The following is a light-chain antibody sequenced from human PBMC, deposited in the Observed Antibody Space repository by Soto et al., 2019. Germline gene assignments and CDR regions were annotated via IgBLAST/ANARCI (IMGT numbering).Light chain of an antibody. J-gene: IGKJ2*01. CDR2: GAS. CDR1: QSIGTN. V-gene: IGKV3-15*01. Sequence: ETVRTQSPATLSLSPGGRVTLSCRASQSIGTNLLWLQQSPGQPPRLLISGASDRVAGVPDRFSGSGSGTDFTLTISGLQSEDCAVYYCQQYAGWPRTFVQGTKLEIK. CDR3: QQYAGWPRT.